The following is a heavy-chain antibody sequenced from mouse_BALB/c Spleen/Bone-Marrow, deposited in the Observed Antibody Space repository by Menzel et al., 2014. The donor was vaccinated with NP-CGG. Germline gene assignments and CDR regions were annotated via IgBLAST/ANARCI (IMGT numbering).Heavy chain of an antibody. Sequence: QVQLQQSGAELVRPGTSVKVSCKASGYAFTNYLIEWVKQRPGQGLEWIGLIDPGSGGTNYNEKFKGKATLTADKSSSTAYRELRSLTSEVTSCYCDASAIYFDYGFAYWGQGTLVTVSA. J-gene: IGHJ3*01. CDR2: IDPGSGGT. CDR1: GYAFTNYL. CDR3: ASAIYFDYGFAY. V-gene: IGHV1-54*01. D-gene: IGHD2-4*01.